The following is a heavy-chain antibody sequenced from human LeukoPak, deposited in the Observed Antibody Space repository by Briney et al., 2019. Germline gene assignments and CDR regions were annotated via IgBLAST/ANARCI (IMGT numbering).Heavy chain of an antibody. V-gene: IGHV3-30-3*01. CDR1: GFTFSSFA. J-gene: IGHJ6*02. CDR3: ARDYGGSSGYYYGMDV. CDR2: ISYDGTFK. D-gene: IGHD4-23*01. Sequence: GGSLRLSCAASGFTFSSFAVHWVRQAPGKGLHWVALISYDGTFKYYADSVRGRFTISRDNSMNTLYLRMNSLRTEDTALYYCARDYGGSSGYYYGMDVWGQGTTVTVSS.